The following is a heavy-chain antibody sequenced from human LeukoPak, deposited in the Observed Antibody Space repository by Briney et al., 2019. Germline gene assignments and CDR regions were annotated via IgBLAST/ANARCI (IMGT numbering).Heavy chain of an antibody. J-gene: IGHJ2*01. CDR3: ARQWQQLPPHWYFDL. D-gene: IGHD6-13*01. V-gene: IGHV4-59*04. CDR2: IYYSWST. Sequence: SETLSLTCTVSGGSISSYYWSWIRQPPGKGLEWIGSIYYSWSTYYNPSLKSRVTISVDTSKNQFSLKLSSVTAADTAVYYCARQWQQLPPHWYFDLWGRGTLVTVSS. CDR1: GGSISSYY.